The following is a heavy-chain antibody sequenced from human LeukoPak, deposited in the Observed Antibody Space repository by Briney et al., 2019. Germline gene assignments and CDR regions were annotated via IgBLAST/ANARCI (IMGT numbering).Heavy chain of an antibody. V-gene: IGHV3-33*01. D-gene: IGHD2-15*01. CDR3: AREICSGGPCPFDP. J-gene: IGHJ5*02. CDR1: GFTFSSYD. CDR2: IWYDGSNK. Sequence: GGSLRLSCAASGFTFSSYDMHWFRQAPGKGLGWVAVIWYDGSNKYYADSVKGRVTISRDNSKNTLYLQMNSLRAEDTAVYYCAREICSGGPCPFDPWGQGTLVTVSS.